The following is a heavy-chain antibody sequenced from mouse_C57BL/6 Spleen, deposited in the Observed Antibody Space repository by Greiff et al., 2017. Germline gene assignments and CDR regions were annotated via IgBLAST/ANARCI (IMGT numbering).Heavy chain of an antibody. J-gene: IGHJ4*01. Sequence: EVKLQESGPGLVKPSQSLSLTCSVTGYSITSGYYWNWIRQFPGNKLEWMGYISYDGSNNYNPSLKNRISITRDTSKNQFFLKLNSVTTEDTATYYCARDIYYYGSSQYYYAMDYWGQGTSVTVSS. CDR1: GYSITSGYY. D-gene: IGHD1-1*01. CDR2: ISYDGSN. CDR3: ARDIYYYGSSQYYYAMDY. V-gene: IGHV3-6*01.